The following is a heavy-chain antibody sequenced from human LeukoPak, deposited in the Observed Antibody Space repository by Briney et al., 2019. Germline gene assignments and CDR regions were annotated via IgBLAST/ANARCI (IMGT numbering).Heavy chain of an antibody. CDR2: ISAYNGNT. V-gene: IGHV1-18*01. J-gene: IGHJ4*02. D-gene: IGHD3-22*01. Sequence: ASVKVSCKASGYTFTSYGISWVRQAPGQGLEWMGWISAYNGNTNYAQKLQGRVTMTTDTSTSTAYMELRSLRSGDTAVYYCARDTYYYDSSGYLGIDYWGQGTLVTVSS. CDR1: GYTFTSYG. CDR3: ARDTYYYDSSGYLGIDY.